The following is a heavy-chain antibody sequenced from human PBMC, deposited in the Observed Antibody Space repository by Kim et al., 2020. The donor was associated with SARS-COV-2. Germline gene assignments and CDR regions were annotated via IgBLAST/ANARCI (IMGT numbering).Heavy chain of an antibody. V-gene: IGHV3-73*01. J-gene: IGHJ6*02. D-gene: IGHD2-2*02. Sequence: SVKGRFTISRDDSKNTAYLQMNSLKTEDTSVYYCTRQVSRTIPYYYYGMDVWGQGTTVTVSS. CDR3: TRQVSRTIPYYYYGMDV.